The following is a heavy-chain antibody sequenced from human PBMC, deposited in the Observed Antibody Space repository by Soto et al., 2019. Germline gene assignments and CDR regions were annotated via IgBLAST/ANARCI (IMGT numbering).Heavy chain of an antibody. CDR2: IYYSGST. D-gene: IGHD3-22*01. J-gene: IGHJ5*02. CDR1: GGSISSYY. V-gene: IGHV4-59*01. Sequence: SETLSLTCTVSGGSISSYYWSWIRQPPGKGLEWIGYIYYSGSTNYNPSLKSRVTISVDTSKNQFSLKLSSVTAADTAVYYCAREVGGYYDSSGKSPYNWFDPWGQGTLVTVSS. CDR3: AREVGGYYDSSGKSPYNWFDP.